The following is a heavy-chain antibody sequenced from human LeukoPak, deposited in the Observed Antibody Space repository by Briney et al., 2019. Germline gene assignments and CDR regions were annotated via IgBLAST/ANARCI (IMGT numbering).Heavy chain of an antibody. D-gene: IGHD2-2*01. CDR2: IIPIFGTA. CDR1: GGTFSSYA. V-gene: IGHV1-69*01. Sequence: SVKVSCKASGGTFSSYAISWVRQAPGQGLEWMGGIIPIFGTANYAQKFQGRVTITADESTSTAYMELSSLRSEDTAVYYCARDRGYCSSTSCLYSSSSSKVAFDIWGQGTMVTVSS. J-gene: IGHJ3*02. CDR3: ARDRGYCSSTSCLYSSSSSKVAFDI.